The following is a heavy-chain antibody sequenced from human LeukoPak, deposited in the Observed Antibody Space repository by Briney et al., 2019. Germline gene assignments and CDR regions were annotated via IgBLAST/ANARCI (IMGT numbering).Heavy chain of an antibody. CDR2: ISGSGGST. Sequence: GGSLRLSCEASGFTFSSYVMSGVRQAPGRGLEWVSGISGSGGSTYYADSVKGRFTISRDNSKNTVYLQMNSLRAEDTAVYYCAKNLAVGPTRGFGPWGQGTLVTVSS. J-gene: IGHJ5*02. CDR1: GFTFSSYV. V-gene: IGHV3-23*01. CDR3: AKNLAVGPTRGFGP. D-gene: IGHD1-26*01.